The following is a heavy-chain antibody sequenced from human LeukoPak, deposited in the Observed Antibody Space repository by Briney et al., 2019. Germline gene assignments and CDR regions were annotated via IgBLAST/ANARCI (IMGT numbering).Heavy chain of an antibody. V-gene: IGHV4-38-2*01. CDR3: ARTTEGYCRGSTCYYYYYYMNV. D-gene: IGHD2-15*01. CDR1: GFTFNNFWM. CDR2: IYHSGIT. J-gene: IGHJ6*03. Sequence: GSLRLSCAASGFTFNNFWMSWVRQAPGKGLEWIGSIYHSGITYYNPSLKSRVTISVDTSKNQFSLKLSSVTAADTAVYYCARTTEGYCRGSTCYYYYYYMNVWGKGTTVTVSS.